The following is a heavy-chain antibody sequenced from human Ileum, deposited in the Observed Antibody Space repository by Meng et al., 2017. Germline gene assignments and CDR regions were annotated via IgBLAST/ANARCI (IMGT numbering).Heavy chain of an antibody. CDR2: IQHSGNT. Sequence: SETLSLTCAVFGGSSSDYYWAWIRQPPNKGLEWIAEIQHSGNTFYNPSLTSRATVSVDTSKTQFSLRLTSVTAADTARYYCVRTEVMGPNLDAYWGQGTLVTVSS. CDR3: VRTEVMGPNLDAY. V-gene: IGHV4-34*01. D-gene: IGHD3-16*01. CDR1: GGSSSDYY. J-gene: IGHJ4*02.